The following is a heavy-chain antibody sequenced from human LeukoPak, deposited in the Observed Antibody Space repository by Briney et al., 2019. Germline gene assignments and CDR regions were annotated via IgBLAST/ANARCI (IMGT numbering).Heavy chain of an antibody. V-gene: IGHV3-33*01. Sequence: GRSLILSCAASGFTFSRYGMHWVRQAPGKGLEWVAVVWYDGSNKYYADSVKGRFTISRDNSENTLYLQMNSLRAEDTAVYYCARDLETGVERYFYYYGMDVWGQGATVTVSS. J-gene: IGHJ6*02. CDR3: ARDLETGVERYFYYYGMDV. D-gene: IGHD1-1*01. CDR1: GFTFSRYG. CDR2: VWYDGSNK.